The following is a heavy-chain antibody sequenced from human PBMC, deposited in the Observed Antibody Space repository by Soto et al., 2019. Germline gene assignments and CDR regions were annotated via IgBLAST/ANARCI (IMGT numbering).Heavy chain of an antibody. CDR2: ISYDGSNK. V-gene: IGHV3-30*18. CDR1: GFTFSSYG. D-gene: IGHD3-10*02. J-gene: IGHJ4*02. Sequence: GGSLRLSCAASGFTFSSYGMHWVRQAPGKGLEWVAVISYDGSNKYYADSVKGRFTISRDNSKNTLYLQMNSLRAEDTAVYYCAKKCSVDYWGQGTLVTVSS. CDR3: AKKCSVDY.